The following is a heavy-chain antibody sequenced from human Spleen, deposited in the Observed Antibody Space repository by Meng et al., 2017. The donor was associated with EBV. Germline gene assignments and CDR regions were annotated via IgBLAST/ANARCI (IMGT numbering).Heavy chain of an antibody. V-gene: IGHV4-4*02. CDR2: IYQSGSN. CDR3: AQRERWGLDP. D-gene: IGHD3-16*01. Sequence: QLRRQGAGPGLVYPSGTRSRSCALFGGSSSSRYWWDWVRQAPGKGRAWIGEIYQSGSNSYNPPLEGRVTISIAKSQNQVSLKLTSVAAADTAVYYCAQRERWGLDPWGQGTLVTVSS. CDR1: GGSSSSRYW. J-gene: IGHJ5*02.